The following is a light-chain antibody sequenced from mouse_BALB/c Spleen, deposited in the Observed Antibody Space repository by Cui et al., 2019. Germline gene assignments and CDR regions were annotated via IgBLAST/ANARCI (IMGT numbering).Light chain of an antibody. J-gene: IGKJ4*01. CDR2: LTS. CDR1: SSVSY. CDR3: QQWSSNPPT. Sequence: QIVLTQSPALMSASPGEKVTMTCSASSSVSYMYWYQQKLRSSPQPWIYLTSNLASGVPARFSGSGSGTSYSLTISSMEAEDAATYYCQQWSSNPPTFGSGTKLEIK. V-gene: IGKV4-68*01.